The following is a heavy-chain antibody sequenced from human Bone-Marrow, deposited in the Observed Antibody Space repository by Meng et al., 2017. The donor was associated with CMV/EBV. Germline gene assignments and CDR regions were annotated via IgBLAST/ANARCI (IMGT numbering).Heavy chain of an antibody. CDR2: ISSSSSYI. D-gene: IGHD2-21*01. CDR1: GFTFSSYS. Sequence: GESLRISCAASGFTFSSYSMNWVRQAPGKGLEWVSSISSSSSYIYYADSVKGRFTISRDNAKNSLYLQMNSLRAEDTAVYYCATDVAYSGGDCPSYPRGQGTLVTVSS. CDR3: ATDVAYSGGDCPSYP. V-gene: IGHV3-21*01. J-gene: IGHJ5*02.